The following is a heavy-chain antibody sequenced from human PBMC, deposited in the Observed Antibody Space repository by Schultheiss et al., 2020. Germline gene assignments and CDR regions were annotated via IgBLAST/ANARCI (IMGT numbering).Heavy chain of an antibody. CDR2: IYHSGST. J-gene: IGHJ4*02. CDR1: GDSISSYY. Sequence: SETLSLTCTVSGDSISSYYWSWIRQPPGKGLEWIGEIYHSGSTNYNPSLKSRVTISVDKSKNQFSLKLSSVTAADTAVYYCARDRGSGSLNWGQGTLVTVYS. V-gene: IGHV4-59*12. D-gene: IGHD3-10*01. CDR3: ARDRGSGSLN.